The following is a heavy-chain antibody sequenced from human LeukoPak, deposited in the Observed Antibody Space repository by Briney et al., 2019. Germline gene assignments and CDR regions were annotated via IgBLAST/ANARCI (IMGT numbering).Heavy chain of an antibody. CDR2: IYTSGST. V-gene: IGHV4-61*02. Sequence: SQTLPLTCTVSGGSISSGSYYWSWIRQPAGKGLEWIGRIYTSGSTNYNPSLKSRVTISVDTSKNQFSLKLSSVTAADTAVYYCARERDFWSGYCTNWFDPWGQGTLVTVSS. CDR1: GGSISSGSYY. CDR3: ARERDFWSGYCTNWFDP. J-gene: IGHJ5*02. D-gene: IGHD3-3*01.